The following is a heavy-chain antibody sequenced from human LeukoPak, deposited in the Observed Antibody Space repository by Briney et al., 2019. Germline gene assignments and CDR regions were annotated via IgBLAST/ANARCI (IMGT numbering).Heavy chain of an antibody. Sequence: GGSLRLSCAASGFTFSSYGMHWVRKAPGKGLEWVAFIRYDGSHKYYADSVKGRFTISRDNSKNTLYLQMNSLRAEDTAVYYCAKVDESWGQGTLVTVSS. V-gene: IGHV3-30*02. CDR2: IRYDGSHK. D-gene: IGHD3/OR15-3a*01. J-gene: IGHJ5*02. CDR3: AKVDES. CDR1: GFTFSSYG.